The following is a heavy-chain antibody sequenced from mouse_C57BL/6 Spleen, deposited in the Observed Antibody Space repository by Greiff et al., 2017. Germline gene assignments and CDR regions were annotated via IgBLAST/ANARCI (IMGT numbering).Heavy chain of an antibody. D-gene: IGHD2-5*01. CDR1: GYSITSGYY. J-gene: IGHJ3*01. V-gene: IGHV3-6*01. Sequence: EVKLQESGPGLVKPSQSLSLTCSVTGYSITSGYYWNWIRQFPGNKLVWMGYISYDGSNNYNPSLKNRISITRDTSKNQFFLKLNSVTTEDTATYYCARGASNYVAYWGQGTLVTVSA. CDR3: ARGASNYVAY. CDR2: ISYDGSN.